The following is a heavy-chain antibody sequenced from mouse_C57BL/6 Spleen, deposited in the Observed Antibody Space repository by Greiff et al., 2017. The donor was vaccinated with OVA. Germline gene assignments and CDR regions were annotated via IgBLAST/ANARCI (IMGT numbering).Heavy chain of an antibody. J-gene: IGHJ2*01. CDR1: GYTFTSYG. Sequence: QVQLQQSGAELARPGASVKLSCKASGYTFTSYGISWVKQRTGQGLEWIGEIYPRSGNTYYNEKFKGKATLTADKSSSTAYMELRSLTSEDSAVYFCARSGLGREGGYFDYWGQGTTLTVSS. CDR3: ARSGLGREGGYFDY. CDR2: IYPRSGNT. V-gene: IGHV1-81*01. D-gene: IGHD4-1*01.